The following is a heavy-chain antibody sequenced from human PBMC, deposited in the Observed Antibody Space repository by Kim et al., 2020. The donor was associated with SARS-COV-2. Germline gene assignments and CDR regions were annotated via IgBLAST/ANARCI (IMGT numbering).Heavy chain of an antibody. CDR3: ARGSAILTVNAFDI. D-gene: IGHD3-9*01. CDR2: IIHSGIT. V-gene: IGHV4-34*12. J-gene: IGHJ3*02. Sequence: SETLSLTCAVYGGSFSGYYCSWIRQPPGKGLEWIGEIIHSGITNYNPSLKIRVTISVDTPKNQFSLKLSSVTAADTSVYYCARGSAILTVNAFDIWGQGPMVTVSS. CDR1: GGSFSGYY.